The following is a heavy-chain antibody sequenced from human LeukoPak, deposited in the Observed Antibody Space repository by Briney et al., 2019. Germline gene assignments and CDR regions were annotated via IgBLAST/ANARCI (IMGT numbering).Heavy chain of an antibody. Sequence: GGSLRLSCAASGFAFSSYSMNWVRQAPGKGLEWVSYISSSSSTIYYADSVKGRFTISRDNAKNSLYLQMNSLRAEDTAVYYCARSTVLRFLEWSPRGQGTLVTVSS. CDR2: ISSSSSTI. CDR3: ARSTVLRFLEWSP. J-gene: IGHJ4*02. D-gene: IGHD3-3*01. CDR1: GFAFSSYS. V-gene: IGHV3-48*01.